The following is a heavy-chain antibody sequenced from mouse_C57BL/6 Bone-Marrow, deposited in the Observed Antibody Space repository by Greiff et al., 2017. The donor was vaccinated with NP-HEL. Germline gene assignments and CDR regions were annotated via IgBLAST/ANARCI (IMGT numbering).Heavy chain of an antibody. CDR2: IWSGGST. CDR1: GFSLTSYG. CDR3: ARTAYYSNLYAMDY. J-gene: IGHJ4*01. Sequence: VQLKESGPGLVQPSQSLSITCTVSGFSLTSYGVHWVRQSPGKGLEWLGVIWSGGSTDYNAAFISRLSISKDNSKSQVFFKMNSLQADDTAIYYCARTAYYSNLYAMDYWGQGTSVTVSS. D-gene: IGHD2-5*01. V-gene: IGHV2-2*01.